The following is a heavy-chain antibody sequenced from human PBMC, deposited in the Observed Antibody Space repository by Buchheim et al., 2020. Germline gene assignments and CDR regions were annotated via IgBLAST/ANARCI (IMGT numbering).Heavy chain of an antibody. Sequence: QVQLQESGPGLVKPSGTLSLTCAVSGGSISSSNWWSWVRQPPGKGLEWIGEIYHSGSTNYNPSLKSRVTISVDTSKNQFSLKLRSVTAADTAVYYCARTSFNTALVSYYFDYWGQGTL. J-gene: IGHJ4*02. CDR3: ARTSFNTALVSYYFDY. V-gene: IGHV4-4*02. CDR1: GGSISSSNW. D-gene: IGHD5-18*01. CDR2: IYHSGST.